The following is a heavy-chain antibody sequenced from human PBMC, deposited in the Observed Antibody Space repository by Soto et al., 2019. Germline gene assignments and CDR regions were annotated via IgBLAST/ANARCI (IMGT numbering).Heavy chain of an antibody. Sequence: EVQLLESGGGLVQPGGSLRLSCAVSGFTFSNYAMTWVRQAPGKGLEWVSLMSGNGGRIVYADSVKGRFTISRDNSKNTLYLQMNSLRAEDTAVYYCARDSHVGSGWQLTADYWGQGTLVTVSS. CDR1: GFTFSNYA. D-gene: IGHD6-19*01. J-gene: IGHJ4*02. CDR2: MSGNGGRI. V-gene: IGHV3-23*01. CDR3: ARDSHVGSGWQLTADY.